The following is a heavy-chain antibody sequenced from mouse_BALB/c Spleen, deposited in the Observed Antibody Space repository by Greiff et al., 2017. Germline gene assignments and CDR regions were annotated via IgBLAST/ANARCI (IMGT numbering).Heavy chain of an antibody. D-gene: IGHD1-1*01. CDR2: IDPENGDT. J-gene: IGHJ4*01. Sequence: VQLKESGAELVRSGASVKLSCTASGFNIKDYYMHWVKQRPEQGLEWIEWIDPENGDTEYAPKFQGKATMTADTSSNTAYLQLSSLTSEDTAVYYCNALLRGAMDYWGQGTSGTVSS. CDR1: GFNIKDYY. CDR3: NALLRGAMDY. V-gene: IGHV14-4*02.